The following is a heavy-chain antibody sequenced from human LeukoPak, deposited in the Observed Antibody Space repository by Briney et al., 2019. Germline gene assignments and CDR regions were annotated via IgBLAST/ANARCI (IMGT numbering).Heavy chain of an antibody. Sequence: GGSLRLSCAASGLTFNSYWMHWVRHVAGKGRVWVARINGDASNTTYADSVKGRFTIARDNAKNTLYLQMNSLRVDDTAVYYCARAMPHDNWFDPWGQGSLVTVSS. CDR3: ARAMPHDNWFDP. CDR2: INGDASNT. J-gene: IGHJ5*02. D-gene: IGHD2-2*01. CDR1: GLTFNSYW. V-gene: IGHV3-74*03.